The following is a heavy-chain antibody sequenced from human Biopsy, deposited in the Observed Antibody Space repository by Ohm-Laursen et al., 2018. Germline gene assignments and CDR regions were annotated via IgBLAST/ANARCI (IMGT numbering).Heavy chain of an antibody. CDR1: GGSAYSSSFY. D-gene: IGHD3-22*01. CDR2: IYYNGDT. CDR3: ARLDYDSSGSYYYFHS. J-gene: IGHJ4*02. V-gene: IGHV4-39*01. Sequence: SETLSLTCTVSGGSAYSSSFYWVWIRQPPGKGLDWIGSIYYNGDTYCNPSLKSRVTIAVDTSKNLFSLKLSSVTAADTAVYYCARLDYDSSGSYYYFHSWGQGTLVTVSS.